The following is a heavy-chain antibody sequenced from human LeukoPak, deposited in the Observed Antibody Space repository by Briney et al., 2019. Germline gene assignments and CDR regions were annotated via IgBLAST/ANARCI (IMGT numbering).Heavy chain of an antibody. J-gene: IGHJ4*02. V-gene: IGHV2-5*02. D-gene: IGHD3-10*01. CDR3: AHTLCFAEWDF. CDR1: WFSRSTSGVG. CDR2: IYWDDDK. Sequence: SGPTLLNPTHALTLTITFSWFSRSTSGVGVGWIRQPPGKALEWLALIYWDDDKRYSPSLKSRLSITKDTSKNLVVLTMTNMDPADTAKYYCAHTLCFAEWDFWGQGTLVTVSS.